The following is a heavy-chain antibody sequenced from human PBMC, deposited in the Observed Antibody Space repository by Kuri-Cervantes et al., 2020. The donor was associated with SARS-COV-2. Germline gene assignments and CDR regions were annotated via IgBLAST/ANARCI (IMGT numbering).Heavy chain of an antibody. D-gene: IGHD3-3*01. Sequence: ESLKISCAASGFTFSSYAMSWVRQAPGKGLEWIGSIYYSGSTYYNPSLKSRVTISVDTSKNQFSLKLSSVTAADTAVYYCARVFRARGAYYDFWSGPYYYYMDVWGKGTTVTVSS. CDR1: GFTFSSYA. CDR3: ARVFRARGAYYDFWSGPYYYYMDV. CDR2: IYYSGST. J-gene: IGHJ6*03. V-gene: IGHV4-38-2*01.